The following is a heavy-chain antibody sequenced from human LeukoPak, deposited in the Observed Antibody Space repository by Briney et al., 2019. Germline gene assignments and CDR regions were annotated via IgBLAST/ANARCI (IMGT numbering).Heavy chain of an antibody. CDR1: GGSISSGGYH. CDR3: ASGGSSGSPDY. CDR2: IYYSGST. V-gene: IGHV4-31*03. Sequence: SETLSLTCTVSGGSISSGGYHWSWIRQHPGKGLEWMGYIYYSGSTYYNPSLKSRVTISVDTSKNQFSLKLSSVTAADTAVYYCASGGSSGSPDYWGQGSLVTVSS. J-gene: IGHJ4*02. D-gene: IGHD3-22*01.